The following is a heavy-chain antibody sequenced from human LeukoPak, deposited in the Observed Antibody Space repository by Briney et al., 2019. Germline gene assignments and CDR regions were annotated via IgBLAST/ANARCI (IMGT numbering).Heavy chain of an antibody. Sequence: GGSLRLSCAASGFTVSSNYMSWVRQPPGKGLEWVSLIYSGGTTYYADSVKGRFTVSRDNSKNTMYLQMNSLRAEDAAIYYCARVLYYYASVSYNYYMDVWGKGTTVTISS. J-gene: IGHJ6*03. CDR2: IYSGGTT. CDR1: GFTVSSNY. V-gene: IGHV3-53*03. D-gene: IGHD3-10*01. CDR3: ARVLYYYASVSYNYYMDV.